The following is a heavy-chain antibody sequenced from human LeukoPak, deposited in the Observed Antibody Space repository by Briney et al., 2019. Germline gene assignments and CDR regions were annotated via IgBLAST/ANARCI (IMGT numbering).Heavy chain of an antibody. CDR3: TSAAVHLYYYYGMDV. CDR2: IIPIFGTA. J-gene: IGHJ6*02. V-gene: IGHV1-69*13. Sequence: SVKVSCKASGGTFSSYAISWVRQAPGQGLEWMGGIIPIFGTANYAQKFQGRVTITADESTSTAYMELSSLRSEDTAVYYCTSAAVHLYYYYGMDVWGQGTTVTVSS. D-gene: IGHD6-13*01. CDR1: GGTFSSYA.